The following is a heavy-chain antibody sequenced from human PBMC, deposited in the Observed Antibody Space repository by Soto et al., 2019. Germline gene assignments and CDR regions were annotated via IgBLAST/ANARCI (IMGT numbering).Heavy chain of an antibody. CDR2: IYYSGST. CDR1: GGSISSYY. CDR3: ARLECWFDP. Sequence: SETLSLACTVSGGSISSYYWSWIRQPPGKGLEWIGYIYYSGSTNYNPSLKSRVTISVDTSKNQFSLKLSSVTAADTAVYYCARLECWFDPWGHGTLVTVS. V-gene: IGHV4-59*08. D-gene: IGHD3-3*01. J-gene: IGHJ5*02.